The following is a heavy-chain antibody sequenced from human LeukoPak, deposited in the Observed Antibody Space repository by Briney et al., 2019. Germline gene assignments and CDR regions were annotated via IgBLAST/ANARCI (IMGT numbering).Heavy chain of an antibody. D-gene: IGHD2-15*01. CDR3: ARDPRSAGRYNWFDP. V-gene: IGHV3-7*03. CDR1: GFTFSNYW. J-gene: IGHJ5*02. CDR2: IKQDGSEK. Sequence: GVSLRLSCAASGFTFSNYWMAWVRQAPAKGLEWVANIKQDGSEKYYVDSVKGRFTTSRDNAKNSLFLEMNSLRAEDTAVYYCARDPRSAGRYNWFDPWGQGTLVTVSS.